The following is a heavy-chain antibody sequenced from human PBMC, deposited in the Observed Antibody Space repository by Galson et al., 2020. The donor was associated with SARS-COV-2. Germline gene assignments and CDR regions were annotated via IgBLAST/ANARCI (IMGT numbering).Heavy chain of an antibody. Sequence: SETLSLTCTLTSYSITRGSYWGCIRQSPGKGLEWLGTISDNGDTHYNPSPRSRVALSLDTSKNQFFLSLTSMTAADTAVYYCVRRGALGYWFDPWGPGALVTVSA. CDR2: ISDNGDT. D-gene: IGHD2-15*01. CDR1: SYSITRGSY. J-gene: IGHJ5*02. CDR3: VRRGALGYWFDP. V-gene: IGHV4-38-2*02.